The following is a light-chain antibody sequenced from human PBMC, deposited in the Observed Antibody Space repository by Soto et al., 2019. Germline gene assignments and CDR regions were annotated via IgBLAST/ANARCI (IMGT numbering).Light chain of an antibody. CDR2: EAT. CDR3: CSYAGSSTFYV. CDR1: SSDVGSYNL. J-gene: IGLJ1*01. Sequence: QSVLTQPASVSGSPGQSITISCTGTSSDVGSYNLVSWYQQHPGKAPKLMIYEATKRPSGVSGRFSGSKSGNTASLTISGLQAEDEAHYYCCSYAGSSTFYVFGTGTKVTVL. V-gene: IGLV2-23*01.